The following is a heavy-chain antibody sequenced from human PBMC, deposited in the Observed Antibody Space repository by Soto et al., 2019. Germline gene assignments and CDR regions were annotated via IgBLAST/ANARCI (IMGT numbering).Heavy chain of an antibody. J-gene: IGHJ4*02. D-gene: IGHD2-21*02. CDR2: IIPIFGTT. CDR3: ARPTRNYYSLDS. CDR1: GGTFNSYA. V-gene: IGHV1-69*06. Sequence: SVKVSCKASGGTFNSYAISWVRQAPGEGLEWMGGIIPIFGTTNYAQKFQDRVTLTANKSTSTAYMELSGLRSEDTAVYYCARPTRNYYSLDSWGQGTLVTVSS.